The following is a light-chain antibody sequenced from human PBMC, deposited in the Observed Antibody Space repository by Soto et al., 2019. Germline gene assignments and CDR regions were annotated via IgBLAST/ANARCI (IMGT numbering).Light chain of an antibody. CDR2: EVS. J-gene: IGLJ3*02. CDR3: TSYVGSDIWV. Sequence: QSALTQPPSASGSPGQSVTISCPGTSSDVGAYKYVSWYQQYPGKAPKLMIYEVSKRPSGVPDRFSVSKSGNTASLTVSGLQAEDEADYYCTSYVGSDIWVFGGGTKVTVL. CDR1: SSDVGAYKY. V-gene: IGLV2-8*01.